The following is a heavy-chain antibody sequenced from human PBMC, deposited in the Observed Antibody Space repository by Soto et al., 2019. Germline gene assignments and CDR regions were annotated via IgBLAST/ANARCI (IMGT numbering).Heavy chain of an antibody. D-gene: IGHD3-10*01. V-gene: IGHV3-23*01. CDR1: GFTFSSYA. Sequence: EVQLLESGGGLVQPGGSLRLSCAASGFTFSSYAMSWVRQAPGKGLEWVSAISGSGGSTYYADSVKGRFTISRDNSKNTLYLQMTSLRADDTAVYYSAKDNRPGHYGSGSYYNSADAFDIWGQGTMVTFSS. CDR2: ISGSGGST. J-gene: IGHJ3*02. CDR3: AKDNRPGHYGSGSYYNSADAFDI.